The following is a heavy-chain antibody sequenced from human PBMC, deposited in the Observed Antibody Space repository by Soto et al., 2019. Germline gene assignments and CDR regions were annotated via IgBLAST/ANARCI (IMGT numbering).Heavy chain of an antibody. CDR2: ISWNSGNT. Sequence: DVQLVESGGGLVQPGRSLRLSCAASGFTFDDYAMHWVRQTPGKGLEWVSSISWNSGNTGYADSVKGRFTISRDNAKNCLYLQMNSLRAEDTALYYCARGSGYSIYYHMDVWGKGTTVTV. CDR1: GFTFDDYA. CDR3: ARGSGYSIYYHMDV. J-gene: IGHJ6*03. V-gene: IGHV3-9*01. D-gene: IGHD5-12*01.